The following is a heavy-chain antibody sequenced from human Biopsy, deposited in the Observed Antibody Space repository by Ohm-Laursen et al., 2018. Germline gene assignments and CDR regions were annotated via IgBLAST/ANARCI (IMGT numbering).Heavy chain of an antibody. V-gene: IGHV3-21*01. J-gene: IGHJ6*02. Sequence: SLRLSFAATGFIFSTYTMNWVRQAPGEGLEWVSSISSRSSDIYYADSVKGRFTISRDNAKNSLFLHMNSLRAEDTAVYYCARESALKWYRSLSYFNGMDVWGQGTTVTVSS. CDR3: ARESALKWYRSLSYFNGMDV. CDR1: GFIFSTYT. CDR2: ISSRSSDI. D-gene: IGHD2-8*01.